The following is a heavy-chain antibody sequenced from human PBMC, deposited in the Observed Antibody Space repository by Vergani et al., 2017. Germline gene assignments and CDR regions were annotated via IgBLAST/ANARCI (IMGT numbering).Heavy chain of an antibody. CDR1: GSSISSGYY. J-gene: IGHJ2*01. D-gene: IGHD3-10*01. CDR3: ASHGSGKYYIRNWYFDL. V-gene: IGHV4-38-2*02. CDR2: IYHSGSI. Sequence: QVQLQESGPGLVKPSETLSLTCTVSGSSISSGYYWGWIRQPPGKGLEWIGSIYHSGSIYNNPSLKSRVTISVDTSKNQFSLRLSSVTAADTAVYYCASHGSGKYYIRNWYFDLWGRGTLFTVSS.